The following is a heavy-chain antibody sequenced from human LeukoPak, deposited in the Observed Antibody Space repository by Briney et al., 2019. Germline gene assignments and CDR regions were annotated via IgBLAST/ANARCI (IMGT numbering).Heavy chain of an antibody. CDR1: GYTFTSYY. D-gene: IGHD3-10*01. Sequence: ASVKVSCKASGYTFTSYYMHWVRQATGQGLEWMGIINPSGGSTSYAQKFQGRVTMTRDTSTSTVYMELSSLRSEDTAVYYCARDGYYYYGSGLVDYWGQGTLVTVSS. CDR2: INPSGGST. V-gene: IGHV1-46*01. J-gene: IGHJ4*02. CDR3: ARDGYYYYGSGLVDY.